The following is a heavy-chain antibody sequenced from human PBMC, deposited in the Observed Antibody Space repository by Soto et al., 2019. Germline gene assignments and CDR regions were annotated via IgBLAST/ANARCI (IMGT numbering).Heavy chain of an antibody. CDR1: GGSFSGYY. CDR2: INHSGST. CDR3: ARDQDYGGQIEY. V-gene: IGHV4-34*01. J-gene: IGHJ4*02. Sequence: SETLSLTCAVHGGSFSGYYWSWIRQPPWKGLEWIGEINHSGSTNYNPSLKSRVTISVDTSKNQFSLKLSSVTAADTAVYYCARDQDYGGQIEYWGKGNMVTGSS. D-gene: IGHD4-17*01.